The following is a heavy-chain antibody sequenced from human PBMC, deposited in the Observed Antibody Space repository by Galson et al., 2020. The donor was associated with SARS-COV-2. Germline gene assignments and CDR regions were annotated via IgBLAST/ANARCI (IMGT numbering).Heavy chain of an antibody. CDR2: ISGYNGDT. Sequence: ASVKVSCKTSGYTFSDYGITWVRQAPGQGLEWMGWISGYNGDTNYAQNFQDRVSVTTDTSTSTAYMELRSLRSDDTAVYYCARAGRTVTGTSIHWGQGTLVTVSS. CDR1: GYTFSDYG. J-gene: IGHJ4*02. CDR3: ARAGRTVTGTSIH. D-gene: IGHD6-19*01. V-gene: IGHV1-18*04.